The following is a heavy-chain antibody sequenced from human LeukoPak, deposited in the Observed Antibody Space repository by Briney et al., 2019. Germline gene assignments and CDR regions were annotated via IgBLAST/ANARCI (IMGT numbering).Heavy chain of an antibody. CDR3: ARMRGSGWTESDY. Sequence: SVKVCCKASGGTFSSYAISWVRQAPGQGLEWMGGIIPIFGTANYAQKFQGRVTITADKSTSTAYMELSSLRSEDTAVYYCARMRGSGWTESDYWGQGTLVTVSS. D-gene: IGHD6-19*01. J-gene: IGHJ4*02. CDR1: GGTFSSYA. CDR2: IIPIFGTA. V-gene: IGHV1-69*06.